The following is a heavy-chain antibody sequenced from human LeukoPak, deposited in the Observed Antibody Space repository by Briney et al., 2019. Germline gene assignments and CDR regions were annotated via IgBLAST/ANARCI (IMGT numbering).Heavy chain of an antibody. D-gene: IGHD3-9*01. J-gene: IGHJ4*02. Sequence: SETLSLTCTVSGGSISSSSYNWGGIRQPPGKGLEWIGSIYYSGSTYYNPSLKSRVTISVDTSKNQFSLKLSSVTAADTAVYYCARSKTIFPFDYWGQGTLVTVSS. CDR2: IYYSGST. CDR3: ARSKTIFPFDY. CDR1: GGSISSSSYN. V-gene: IGHV4-39*01.